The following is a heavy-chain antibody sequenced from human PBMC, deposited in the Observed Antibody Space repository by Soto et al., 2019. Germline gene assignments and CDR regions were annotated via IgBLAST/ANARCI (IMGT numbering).Heavy chain of an antibody. CDR3: ARRGVPAARWSAFDI. CDR1: GYSFTSYW. V-gene: IGHV5-51*01. Sequence: GESLKISCKGSGYSFTSYWIGWVRQMPGKGLEWMGIIYPGDSDTRYSPSFQGQVTISADKSISTAYLQWSSLKASDTAMYYCARRGVPAARWSAFDIWGQGTMVTVSS. J-gene: IGHJ3*02. D-gene: IGHD2-2*01. CDR2: IYPGDSDT.